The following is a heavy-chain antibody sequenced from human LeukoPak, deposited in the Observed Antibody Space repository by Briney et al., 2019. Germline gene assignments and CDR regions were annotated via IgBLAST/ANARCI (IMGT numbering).Heavy chain of an antibody. CDR1: GGSISSSTYY. Sequence: PSETLSLTCTVSGGSISSSTYYWGWIRQPPGKGLEWIGSVYYSGSTYYNLSLKSRVTISVDTSKNQFSLKLSSVTAADTAVYYCAGTPNFWSGGRSFDYWGQGTLVTVSS. V-gene: IGHV4-39*07. CDR2: VYYSGST. J-gene: IGHJ4*02. D-gene: IGHD3-3*01. CDR3: AGTPNFWSGGRSFDY.